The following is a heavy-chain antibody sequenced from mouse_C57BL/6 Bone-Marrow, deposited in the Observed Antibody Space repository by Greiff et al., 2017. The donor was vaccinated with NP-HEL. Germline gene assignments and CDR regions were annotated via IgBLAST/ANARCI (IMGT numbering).Heavy chain of an antibody. J-gene: IGHJ4*01. Sequence: EVQVVESGGGLVQPKGSLKLSCAASGFSFNTYAMNWVRQAPGKGLEWVARIRSKSNNYATYYADSVKDRFTISRDDSESMLYLQMNNLKTEDTAMYYCVRPPRSKSPMDYWGQGTSVTVSS. CDR1: GFSFNTYA. CDR3: VRPPRSKSPMDY. CDR2: IRSKSNNYAT. V-gene: IGHV10-1*01. D-gene: IGHD1-1*01.